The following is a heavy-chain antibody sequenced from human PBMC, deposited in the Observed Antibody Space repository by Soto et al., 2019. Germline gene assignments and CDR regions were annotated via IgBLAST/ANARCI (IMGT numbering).Heavy chain of an antibody. CDR3: AGVGRFILTLYYMAV. J-gene: IGHJ6*03. V-gene: IGHV3-11*01. CDR1: GFTFSDYY. Sequence: QVQLVESGGGLVKPGGSLRLSCAASGFTFSDYYMSWIRQAPGKGLEWVSYISSSGSTIYYADSVKGRFTISRDNAKNSRYLKMNSLRAEDTAVYYCAGVGRFILTLYYMAVGGKGTTVTVSS. CDR2: ISSSGSTI. D-gene: IGHD3-9*01.